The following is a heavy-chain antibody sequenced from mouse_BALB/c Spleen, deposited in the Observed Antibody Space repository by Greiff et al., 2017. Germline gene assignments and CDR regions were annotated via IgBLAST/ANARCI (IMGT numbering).Heavy chain of an antibody. V-gene: IGHV5-17*02. D-gene: IGHD1-1*01. CDR1: GFTFSSFG. CDR2: ISSGSSTI. J-gene: IGHJ3*01. Sequence: EVKLVESGGGLVQPGGSRKLSCAASGFTFSSFGMHWVRQAPEKGLEWVAYISSGSSTIYYADTVKGRFTISRDNPKNTLFLQMTSLRSEDTAMYYCARMGYGSSYAAWFAYWGQGTLVTVSA. CDR3: ARMGYGSSYAAWFAY.